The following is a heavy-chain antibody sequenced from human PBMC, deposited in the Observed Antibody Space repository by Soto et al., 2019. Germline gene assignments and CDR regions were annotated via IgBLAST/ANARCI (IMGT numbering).Heavy chain of an antibody. CDR1: GGSISSYY. D-gene: IGHD2-15*01. V-gene: IGHV4-59*01. CDR3: AREAVRVVAAIGSYFDY. J-gene: IGHJ4*02. CDR2: IYYSGST. Sequence: SETLSLTCTVSGGSISSYYWSWIRQPPGKGLEWIGYIYYSGSTNYNPSLKSRVTISVDTSKNQFSLKLSSVTAADTAVYYCAREAVRVVAAIGSYFDYWGQGTLVTVSS.